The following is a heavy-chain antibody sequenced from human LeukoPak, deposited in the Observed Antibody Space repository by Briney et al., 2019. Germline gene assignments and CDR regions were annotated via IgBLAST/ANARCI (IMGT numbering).Heavy chain of an antibody. J-gene: IGHJ4*02. D-gene: IGHD3-16*01. CDR2: IYHSGST. CDR1: GDSISSSTHF. V-gene: IGHV4-39*07. CDR3: ARGVGLTQGGAFDF. Sequence: SETLSLTCTVSGDSISSSTHFWGWIRQPPGKGLEWIGSIYHSGSTHYKSSLKSRVTISVDTSKNQLSLKLTSVTAADTAVYYCARGVGLTQGGAFDFWGQGTLVTVSS.